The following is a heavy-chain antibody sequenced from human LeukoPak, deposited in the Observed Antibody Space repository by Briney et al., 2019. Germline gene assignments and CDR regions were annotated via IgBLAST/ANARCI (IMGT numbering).Heavy chain of an antibody. V-gene: IGHV1-2*02. CDR3: ARDGLLRFLEWLLWRPYYYYYYMDV. D-gene: IGHD3-3*01. Sequence: GASVKVSCKASGYTFTGYYMHWVRQAPGQGLEWMGWINPNSGGTNYAQKFQGRVTMTRDTSISTAYMELSRLRSDDTAVYYCARDGLLRFLEWLLWRPYYYYYYMDVWGKGTTVTVSS. CDR2: INPNSGGT. CDR1: GYTFTGYY. J-gene: IGHJ6*03.